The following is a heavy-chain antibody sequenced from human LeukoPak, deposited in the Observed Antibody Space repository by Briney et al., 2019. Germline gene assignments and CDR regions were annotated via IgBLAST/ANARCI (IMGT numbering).Heavy chain of an antibody. D-gene: IGHD6-13*01. CDR2: IYSSGST. Sequence: SETLSLTCTVSGDSINNYYWNWIRQPAGKGLEWIGRIYSSGSTNYNPSLKGRVSMSVDTSKNQFSLKVNSVTAADTAVYYCAKDPHRSYSSSLYGWFDPWGQGTLVTVSS. CDR3: AKDPHRSYSSSLYGWFDP. J-gene: IGHJ5*02. CDR1: GDSINNYY. V-gene: IGHV4-4*07.